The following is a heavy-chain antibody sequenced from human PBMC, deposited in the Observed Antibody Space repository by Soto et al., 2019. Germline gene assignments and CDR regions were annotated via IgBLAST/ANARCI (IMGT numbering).Heavy chain of an antibody. CDR1: GGSISSGGYS. CDR3: ARGPSSLITMVRGVIMELDY. CDR2: IYHSGST. V-gene: IGHV4-30-2*01. J-gene: IGHJ4*02. D-gene: IGHD3-10*01. Sequence: SETLSLTCAVSGGSISSGGYSWSWIRQPPGKGLEWIGYIYHSGSTYYNPSLKSRVTISVDRSKNQFSLKLSSVTAADTAVYYCARGPSSLITMVRGVIMELDYWGQGTLVTVSS.